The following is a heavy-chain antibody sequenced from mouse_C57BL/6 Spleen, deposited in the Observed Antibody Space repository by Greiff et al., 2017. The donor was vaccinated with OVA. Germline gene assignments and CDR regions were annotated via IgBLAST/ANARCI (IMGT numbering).Heavy chain of an antibody. CDR1: GYTFTSYG. CDR3: ARGEEGYDYGYYIDY. D-gene: IGHD2-4*01. J-gene: IGHJ2*01. CDR2: IYPGSGNT. Sequence: QVQLQQSGAELARPGASVKLSCKASGYTFTSYGISWVKQRTGQGLEWIGEIYPGSGNTYYNEKFKGKATMTADTSSSPAYMELRILTSENSAVYFCARGEEGYDYGYYIDYWGQGTTLTVSS. V-gene: IGHV1-81*01.